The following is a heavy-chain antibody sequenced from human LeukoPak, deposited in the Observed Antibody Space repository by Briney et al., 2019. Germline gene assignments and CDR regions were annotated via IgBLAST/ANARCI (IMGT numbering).Heavy chain of an antibody. CDR3: ARDQSPACSGGSCPRDY. Sequence: ASVKVSCKASGYTFTGYYMHWVRQAPGQGLEWMGWINPNSGGTNYAQKFQGRVTMTRDTSISTAYMELSRLRSDGTAVYYCARDQSPACSGGSCPRDYWGQGTLVTVSS. CDR2: INPNSGGT. J-gene: IGHJ4*02. V-gene: IGHV1-2*02. CDR1: GYTFTGYY. D-gene: IGHD2-15*01.